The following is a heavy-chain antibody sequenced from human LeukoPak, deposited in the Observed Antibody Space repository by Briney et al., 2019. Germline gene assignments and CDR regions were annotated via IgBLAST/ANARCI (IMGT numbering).Heavy chain of an antibody. Sequence: GGSLRLSCAASGFGFPFAGAGMHWAGQVPGRGPEGVSLISADGIRTTYADSVKGRFIISRDNAKNTLYLQMNSLSAEDTAVYYCARGYYDFCMDVWGQGTTVTVSS. V-gene: IGHV3-74*01. CDR1: GFGFPFAGAG. CDR2: ISADGIRT. CDR3: ARGYYDFCMDV. D-gene: IGHD3-3*01. J-gene: IGHJ6*02.